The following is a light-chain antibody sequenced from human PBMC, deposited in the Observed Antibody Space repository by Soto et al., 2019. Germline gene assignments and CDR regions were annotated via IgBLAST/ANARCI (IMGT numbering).Light chain of an antibody. J-gene: IGLJ1*01. Sequence: QSALTQPASVSGSPGQSITISCTGTSSDVGGYNYVSWYQQHPGKAPKRIIYEVSNRPSGVSNRFSCSKSGKKASLTIYGXXXXXXXHYYCNSYTSKSTGVFGTGTKLTVL. CDR1: SSDVGGYNY. V-gene: IGLV2-14*01. CDR3: NSYTSKSTGV. CDR2: EVS.